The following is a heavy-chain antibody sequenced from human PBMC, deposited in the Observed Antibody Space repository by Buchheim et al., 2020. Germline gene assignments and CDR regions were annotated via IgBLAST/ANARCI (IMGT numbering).Heavy chain of an antibody. Sequence: EVQLVESGGGLVKPGGSLRLSCAASGFTFSSYSMNWVRQAPGKGLEWVSSIGSSSSYIYYADSVKGRFTISRDNAKNSLYLQMNSLRAEDTAVYYCARTESGSYLSHALDYWGQGTL. CDR2: IGSSSSYI. D-gene: IGHD1-26*01. CDR1: GFTFSSYS. CDR3: ARTESGSYLSHALDY. V-gene: IGHV3-21*01. J-gene: IGHJ4*02.